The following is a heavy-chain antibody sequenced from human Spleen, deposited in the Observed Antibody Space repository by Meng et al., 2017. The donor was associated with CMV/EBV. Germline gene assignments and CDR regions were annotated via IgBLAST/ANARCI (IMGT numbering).Heavy chain of an antibody. CDR1: GFTFGDYT. Sequence: GESLKISCTASGFTFGDYTMHWVRQAPGEGLEWVSYISSSGSTIYYADSVKGRFTISRDNAKNSLYLQMNSLRAEDTAVYYCAREGCSSTSCYSLGYYYYGMDVWGQGTTVTVSS. V-gene: IGHV3-48*04. CDR2: ISSSGSTI. D-gene: IGHD2-2*02. CDR3: AREGCSSTSCYSLGYYYYGMDV. J-gene: IGHJ6*02.